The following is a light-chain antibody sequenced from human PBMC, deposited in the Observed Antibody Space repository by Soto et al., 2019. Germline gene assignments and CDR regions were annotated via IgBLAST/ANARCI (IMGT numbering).Light chain of an antibody. CDR2: DVS. Sequence: QSALTQPASVSGSPGQSITISCTGTSSDVGGYNYVAWHQQHPGKAPKVMIHDVSNRPSGVSNRFSGSKSGNTASMTISGLQAEDEADYYCSSYTSSQTLAFGGGNKITVL. J-gene: IGLJ2*01. CDR3: SSYTSSQTLA. CDR1: SSDVGGYNY. V-gene: IGLV2-14*01.